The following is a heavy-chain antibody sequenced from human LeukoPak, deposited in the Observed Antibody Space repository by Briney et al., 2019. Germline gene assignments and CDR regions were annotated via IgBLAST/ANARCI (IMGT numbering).Heavy chain of an antibody. J-gene: IGHJ5*02. Sequence: ASVKVSCKASGYTFTSYYMHWVRQAPGQGLEWMGIINPSGGSTSYAQKFQGRVTITADESTSTAYMELSSLRSEDTAVYYCARDYYDSSGYTNWFDPWGQGTLVTVSS. CDR2: INPSGGST. V-gene: IGHV1-46*01. CDR3: ARDYYDSSGYTNWFDP. D-gene: IGHD3-22*01. CDR1: GYTFTSYY.